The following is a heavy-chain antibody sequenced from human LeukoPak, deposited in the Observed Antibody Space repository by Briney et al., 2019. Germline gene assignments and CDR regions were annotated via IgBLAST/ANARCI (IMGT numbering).Heavy chain of an antibody. CDR2: INPNSGGT. V-gene: IGHV1-2*02. J-gene: IGHJ4*02. CDR1: GYTFTGYY. D-gene: IGHD5-18*01. Sequence: ASVKVSCKASGYTFTGYYMHWVRQAPGQGLEWMGWINPNSGGTDYAQKSQGRVTMTRDTSISTAYMELSRLRSDDTAVYYCARARGYSYGVLDYWGQGTLVAVSS. CDR3: ARARGYSYGVLDY.